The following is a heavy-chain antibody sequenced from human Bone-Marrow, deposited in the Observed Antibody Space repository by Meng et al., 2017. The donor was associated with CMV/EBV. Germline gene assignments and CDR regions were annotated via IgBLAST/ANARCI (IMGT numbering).Heavy chain of an antibody. Sequence: ASVKVSCKASGYTFSSYYMDWVRQAPGQGLEWMGIINPTGGSATYAQKFQGRVTMTRDTSTSTLYMDLSILRSEDTAVYYCARQAPPGGMDVWGQGTTVTVSS. J-gene: IGHJ6*02. CDR3: ARQAPPGGMDV. CDR2: INPTGGSA. V-gene: IGHV1-46*01. CDR1: GYTFSSYY.